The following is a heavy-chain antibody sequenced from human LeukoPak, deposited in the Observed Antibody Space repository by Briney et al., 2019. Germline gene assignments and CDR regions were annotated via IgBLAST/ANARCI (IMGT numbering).Heavy chain of an antibody. CDR2: IYYSGST. D-gene: IGHD3-22*01. Sequence: SETLSLTCTVSGGSISSGGYYWSWIRQHPGKGLEWIGYIYYSGSTYYNPSLKSRVTISVDTSKNQFSLKLSSATAADTAVYYCAGMAYYYDSSGYYYPYYFDYWGQGTLVTVSS. CDR3: AGMAYYYDSSGYYYPYYFDY. CDR1: GGSISSGGYY. J-gene: IGHJ4*02. V-gene: IGHV4-31*03.